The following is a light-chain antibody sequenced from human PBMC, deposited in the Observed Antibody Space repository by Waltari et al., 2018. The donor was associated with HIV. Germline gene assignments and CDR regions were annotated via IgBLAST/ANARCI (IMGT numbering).Light chain of an antibody. CDR3: TSYTSSSTLVV. Sequence: QSALTQPASVSGSLGQSITISCTGTSSDVGGYNYVSWYQHHPGKAPKLMIYEFTNRPSGVSNRFSGSKSGNTASLTISGLQAEDESDYYCTSYTSSSTLVVFGGGTNLTVL. CDR2: EFT. CDR1: SSDVGGYNY. J-gene: IGLJ2*01. V-gene: IGLV2-14*01.